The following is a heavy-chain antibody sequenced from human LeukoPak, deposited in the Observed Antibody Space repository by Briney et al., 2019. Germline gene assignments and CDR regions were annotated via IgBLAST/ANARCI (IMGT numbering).Heavy chain of an antibody. V-gene: IGHV3-21*01. D-gene: IGHD6-13*01. CDR1: GFTFSSYA. J-gene: IGHJ4*02. Sequence: GGSLRLSCAASGFTFSSYAMSWVRQAPGKGLEWVSSISSSNSYIYYADSVKGRFTISRDNAKNSLYLQMNSLRAEDTAVYYCARDISSMGFDYWGQGTLVTVSS. CDR3: ARDISSMGFDY. CDR2: ISSSNSYI.